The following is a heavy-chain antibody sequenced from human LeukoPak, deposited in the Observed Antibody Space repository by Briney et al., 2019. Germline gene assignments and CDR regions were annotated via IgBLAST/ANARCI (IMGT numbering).Heavy chain of an antibody. V-gene: IGHV3-23*01. CDR3: AKDQGVDTSPYFDY. J-gene: IGHJ4*02. CDR1: GFTFSSYA. Sequence: PGGSLRLSCAASGFTFSSYAMSWVRQAPGKGLEWVSAISGSGGSTYYADSVKGRFTISRDNSKNTLYLQTNSLRAEDTAVYYCAKDQGVDTSPYFDYWGQGTLVTVSS. CDR2: ISGSGGST. D-gene: IGHD5-18*01.